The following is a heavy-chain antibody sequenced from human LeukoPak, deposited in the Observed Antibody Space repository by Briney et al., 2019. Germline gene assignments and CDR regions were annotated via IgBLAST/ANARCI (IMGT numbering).Heavy chain of an antibody. Sequence: GGSLRLSCEASGFTFSDSWMTWVRQTPGKGLEWVANIKTDGSEKYYVDSVKGRFTISRDNAKNSLYLQMNSLRAEDTAMYYCATYSTRNAREFQSWGQGTLVTVSS. CDR2: IKTDGSEK. D-gene: IGHD2/OR15-2a*01. V-gene: IGHV3-7*01. CDR3: ATYSTRNAREFQS. J-gene: IGHJ1*01. CDR1: GFTFSDSW.